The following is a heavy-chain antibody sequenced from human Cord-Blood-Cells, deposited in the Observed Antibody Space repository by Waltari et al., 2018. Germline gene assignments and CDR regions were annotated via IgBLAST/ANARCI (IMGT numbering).Heavy chain of an antibody. J-gene: IGHJ4*02. CDR3: ASLVVGFDY. CDR2: INHSGST. Sequence: QVQLQLLGAGLFKPSETLSLPCAVSGGSFSGYYWSWSRQPPGKGLEWIGEINHSGSTNYNPSLKSRVTISVETSKNQFSLKLSSVTAADTAVYYCASLVVGFDYWGQGTLVTVSS. D-gene: IGHD2-8*02. V-gene: IGHV4-34*01. CDR1: GGSFSGYY.